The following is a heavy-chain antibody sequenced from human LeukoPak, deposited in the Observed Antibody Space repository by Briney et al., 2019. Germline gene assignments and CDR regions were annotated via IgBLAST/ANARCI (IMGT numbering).Heavy chain of an antibody. CDR3: AKGGEAKWFGELIKSQYHYHMGV. CDR1: GYTFTGYY. J-gene: IGHJ6*03. CDR2: INPNSGGT. D-gene: IGHD3-10*01. V-gene: IGHV1-2*02. Sequence: VPSVKVSCNASGYTFTGYYMHWVRQAPGQGLEWMGWINPNSGGTTYAQKCQGRITMTRDTSISTAYMELSRVRSDDMGVYYCAKGGEAKWFGELIKSQYHYHMGVWGKGNTVNVSS.